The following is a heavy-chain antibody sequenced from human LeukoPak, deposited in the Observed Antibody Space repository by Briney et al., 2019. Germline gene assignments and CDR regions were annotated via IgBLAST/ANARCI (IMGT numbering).Heavy chain of an antibody. V-gene: IGHV5-51*01. D-gene: IGHD2-21*02. CDR1: GYSFTSYW. J-gene: IGHJ4*02. CDR3: ARSSLAYCGGDCYSGFYY. CDR2: IYPGDSDT. Sequence: GESLKISCKGSGYSFTSYWIGWVRQMPGKGLEWMGIIYPGDSDTRYSPSFQGQVTISADKSISTAYLQWSSLKASDTAMYYCARSSLAYCGGDCYSGFYYWGQGTLVTASP.